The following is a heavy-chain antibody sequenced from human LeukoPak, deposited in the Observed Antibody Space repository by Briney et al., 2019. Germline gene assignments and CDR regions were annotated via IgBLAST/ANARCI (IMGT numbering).Heavy chain of an antibody. Sequence: SETLSLTCTVSGGSVSSGSYYWSWIRQPPGRGLEWIGYIYYSGSAYYNASLKSRVTMSVDSSKNQFSLELSSVTAVDTAVYYCARNQAVAANRGAFDIWGQGTMVTVSS. J-gene: IGHJ3*02. CDR2: IYYSGSA. D-gene: IGHD6-19*01. CDR1: GGSVSSGSYY. V-gene: IGHV4-61*01. CDR3: ARNQAVAANRGAFDI.